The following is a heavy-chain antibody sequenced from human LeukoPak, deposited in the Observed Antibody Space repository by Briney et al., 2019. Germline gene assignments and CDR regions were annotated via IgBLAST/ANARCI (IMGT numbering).Heavy chain of an antibody. Sequence: GGSLRLSCAASGFTFGSYGMHWVRQAPGKGLEWVAVISYDGSNKYYADSVKGRFTISRDNSKNTLYLQMNSLRAEDTAVYYCAKENIAARPDYYYYYGMDVWGQGTTVTVSS. J-gene: IGHJ6*02. CDR1: GFTFGSYG. CDR2: ISYDGSNK. V-gene: IGHV3-30*18. CDR3: AKENIAARPDYYYYYGMDV. D-gene: IGHD6-6*01.